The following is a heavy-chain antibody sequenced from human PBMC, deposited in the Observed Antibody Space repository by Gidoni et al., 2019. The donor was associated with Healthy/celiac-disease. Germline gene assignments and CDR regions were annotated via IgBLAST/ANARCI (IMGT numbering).Heavy chain of an antibody. CDR2: INHSGST. J-gene: IGHJ3*02. Sequence: QVQLQQWGAGLLKPSETLSLTCAVYGGSFSGYYWSWIRQPPGKGLEWIGEINHSGSTNYNPSLKSRVTISVDTSKNQFSLKLSSVTAADTAVYYCARGRYHAFDIWGHGTMVTV. CDR1: GGSFSGYY. CDR3: ARGRYHAFDI. V-gene: IGHV4-34*01. D-gene: IGHD1-1*01.